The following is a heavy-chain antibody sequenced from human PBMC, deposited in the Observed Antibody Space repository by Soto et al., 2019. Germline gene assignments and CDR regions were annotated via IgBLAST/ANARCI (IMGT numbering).Heavy chain of an antibody. CDR2: ISYDGSNK. D-gene: IGHD2-21*02. CDR1: GFTFSSYG. J-gene: IGHJ4*02. V-gene: IGHV3-30*03. CDR3: WLREVVTATSTVAFDY. Sequence: QVQLVESGGGVVQPGRSLRLSCAASGFTFSSYGMHWVRQAPGKGLEWVAVISYDGSNKYYADSVKGRFTISRDNSKNTLYLQMNSLRAEDTAVYYCWLREVVTATSTVAFDYWGQGTPVTVSS.